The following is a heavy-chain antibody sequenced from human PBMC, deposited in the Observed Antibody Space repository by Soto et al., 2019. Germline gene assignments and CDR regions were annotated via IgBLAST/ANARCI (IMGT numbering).Heavy chain of an antibody. D-gene: IGHD2-2*01. V-gene: IGHV4-34*01. CDR2: INHSGST. Sequence: TSETLSLTCAVYGGSFSGYYWSWIRQPPGKGLEWIGEINHSGSTNYNPSLKSRVTISVDTSKNQFSLKLSSVTAADTAVYYCARGPFVRYCSSTSCRSHDYWGQGTLVTVSS. J-gene: IGHJ4*02. CDR1: GGSFSGYY. CDR3: ARGPFVRYCSSTSCRSHDY.